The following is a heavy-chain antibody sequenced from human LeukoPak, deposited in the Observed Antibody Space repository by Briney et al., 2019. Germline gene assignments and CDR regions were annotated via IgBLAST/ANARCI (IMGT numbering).Heavy chain of an antibody. V-gene: IGHV3-21*01. CDR3: ARSDYGGNSASDY. J-gene: IGHJ4*02. D-gene: IGHD4-23*01. CDR1: GFTFSSYS. Sequence: GGSLRLSCAASGFTFSSYSMNWVRQAPGKGLEWVSSISSSSYIYYADSVKGRFTIPRDNAKNSLYLQMNSLRAEDTAVYYCARSDYGGNSASDYWGQGTLVTVSS. CDR2: ISSSSYI.